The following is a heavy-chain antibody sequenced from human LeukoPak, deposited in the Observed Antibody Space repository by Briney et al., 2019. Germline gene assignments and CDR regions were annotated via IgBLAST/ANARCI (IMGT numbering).Heavy chain of an antibody. J-gene: IGHJ4*02. D-gene: IGHD3-3*02. CDR2: ISISSSYI. CDR1: GFTFSNYD. V-gene: IGHV3-21*01. Sequence: GGSLRLSCAASGFTFSNYDMNWVRQAPGKGLEWVSPISISSSYIYYADSVKGRFTISRDNAKNTLYLQMNSLRAEDTAVYYCARELGWWGLGTLVTVSS. CDR3: ARELGW.